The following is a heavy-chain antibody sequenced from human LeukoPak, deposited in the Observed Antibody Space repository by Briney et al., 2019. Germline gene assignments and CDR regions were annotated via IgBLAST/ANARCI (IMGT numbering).Heavy chain of an antibody. Sequence: HSGGSLRLSCAASGFTFSSYSMNWVRQAPGKGLEWVSYISSSSSTIYYADSVKGRFTISRDNSENTLFLQMNSLRAEDTAVYYCARGAVVTVYYYTIDVWGQGTTVTVSS. J-gene: IGHJ6*02. CDR1: GFTFSSYS. V-gene: IGHV3-48*01. CDR2: ISSSSSTI. D-gene: IGHD2-21*02. CDR3: ARGAVVTVYYYTIDV.